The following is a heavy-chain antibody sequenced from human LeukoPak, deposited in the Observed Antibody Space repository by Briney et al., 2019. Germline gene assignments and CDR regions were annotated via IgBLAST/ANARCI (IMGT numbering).Heavy chain of an antibody. J-gene: IGHJ4*02. CDR1: GFTFSSYA. Sequence: GGSLGLSCAASGFTFSSYAMSWVRQAPGKGLEWVSAISGSGGSTYYADSVKGRFTISRDNSKNTLYLQMNSLRAEDTAVYYCAKEPHRYEQLTLFDYWGQGTLVTVSS. CDR3: AKEPHRYEQLTLFDY. V-gene: IGHV3-23*01. D-gene: IGHD6-13*01. CDR2: ISGSGGST.